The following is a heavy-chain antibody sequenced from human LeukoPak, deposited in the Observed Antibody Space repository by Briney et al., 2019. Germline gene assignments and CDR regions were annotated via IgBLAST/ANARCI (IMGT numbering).Heavy chain of an antibody. D-gene: IGHD3-10*01. CDR1: GGSFSGYY. Sequence: PSETLSLTCAVYGGSFSGYYWSWIRQPPGKGLEWIGEINHSGSTNYNPSLKSRVTISVDTSKNQFSLKLSSVTAADTAVYYCARCGRYYYGSGSYYNVPYYFDYWGQGTLVTVSS. V-gene: IGHV4-34*01. CDR3: ARCGRYYYGSGSYYNVPYYFDY. J-gene: IGHJ4*02. CDR2: INHSGST.